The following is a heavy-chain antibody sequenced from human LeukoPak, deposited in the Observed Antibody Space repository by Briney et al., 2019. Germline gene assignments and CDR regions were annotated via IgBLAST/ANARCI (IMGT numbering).Heavy chain of an antibody. D-gene: IGHD2-15*01. Sequence: PGGSLRLSCAASGFTFSNFAMSWVRQAPGKGLEWVSSISGSSGRTYYADSVKGRFTISRDNSKNTLSLQMNSLRAEDTAVYYCAKFKGQGARENYCLDRWGQGTLVSVSS. CDR2: ISGSSGRT. V-gene: IGHV3-23*01. J-gene: IGHJ5*02. CDR1: GFTFSNFA. CDR3: AKFKGQGARENYCLDR.